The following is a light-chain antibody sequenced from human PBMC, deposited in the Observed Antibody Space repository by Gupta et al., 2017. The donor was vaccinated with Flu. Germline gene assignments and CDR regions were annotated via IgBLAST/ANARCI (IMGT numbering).Light chain of an antibody. CDR3: QQYYSTPFT. V-gene: IGKV4-1*01. J-gene: IGKJ3*01. CDR2: WAS. Sequence: DIVMTQSPDCLAVSPGERATINCKSSQSVLYSSNNKNYLAWYQQKPGQPPKLLIYWASTRESGVPDRFSGGGSGTDFTLTISSLQAEDVAVYYCQQYYSTPFTFGPGTKVDIK. CDR1: QSVLYSSNNKNY.